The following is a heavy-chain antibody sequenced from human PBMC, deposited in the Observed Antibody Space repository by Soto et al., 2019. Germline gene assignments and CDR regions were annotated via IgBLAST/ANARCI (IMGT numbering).Heavy chain of an antibody. CDR3: ARVPTAPGNKYHDY. Sequence: HPGGSLRLSCVASGFTFSDHYMDWVRQAPGKGLEWVGRIRQRTDSYTTEYAASVRGRFTISRDDSKNSLYLQMNSLKTEDTAVYFCARVPTAPGNKYHDYWGQGTLVTVSS. CDR2: IRQRTDSYTT. CDR1: GFTFSDHY. D-gene: IGHD2-21*02. V-gene: IGHV3-72*01. J-gene: IGHJ4*02.